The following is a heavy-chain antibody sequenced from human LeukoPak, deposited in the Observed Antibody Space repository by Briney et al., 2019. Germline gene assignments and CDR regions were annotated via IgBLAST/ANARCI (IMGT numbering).Heavy chain of an antibody. D-gene: IGHD3-22*01. J-gene: IGHJ4*02. CDR3: ARSGSYEAFDY. Sequence: GGSLRLSCAASGFTFSDHYMDWVRQAPGKGLEWVGRTRNKANSYTTEYAASVKGRFSISRDDSQNSLYLHMNSLQADDTAVYFCARSGSYEAFDYWGQGTLVAVSS. CDR2: TRNKANSYTT. CDR1: GFTFSDHY. V-gene: IGHV3-72*01.